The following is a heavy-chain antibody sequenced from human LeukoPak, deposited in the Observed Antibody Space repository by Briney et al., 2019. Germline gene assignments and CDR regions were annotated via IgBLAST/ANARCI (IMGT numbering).Heavy chain of an antibody. J-gene: IGHJ4*02. Sequence: ASVKVSCKVSGYTITELSMHWVRQAPGKGLEWMGGFDPEDGETIYAQKFQGRVTMTEDTSTDTAYMELSSLRSEDTAVYYCATGGYSYGDAPFDYWGQGTLVTVSS. CDR1: GYTITELS. D-gene: IGHD5-18*01. CDR3: ATGGYSYGDAPFDY. CDR2: FDPEDGET. V-gene: IGHV1-24*01.